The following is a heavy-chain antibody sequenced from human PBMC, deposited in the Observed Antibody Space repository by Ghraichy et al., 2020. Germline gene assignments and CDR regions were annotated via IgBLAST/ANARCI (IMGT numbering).Heavy chain of an antibody. CDR2: MSYSDRT. CDR3: ARSHGMF. CDR1: GDSISRGTYQ. D-gene: IGHD1-1*01. V-gene: IGHV4-39*07. Sequence: LETLSLTCTVSGDSISRGTYQWAWIRQPPRKGLEWIGTMSYSDRTFDNPSLKSRVTISIDTSKNQFSLQLSSVTAADTAVYYCARSHGMFWGQGILVTVSS. J-gene: IGHJ4*02.